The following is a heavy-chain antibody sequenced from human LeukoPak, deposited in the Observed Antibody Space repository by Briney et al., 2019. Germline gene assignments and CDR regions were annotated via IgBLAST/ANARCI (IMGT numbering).Heavy chain of an antibody. V-gene: IGHV4-39*01. CDR2: MYYRGNT. J-gene: IGHJ6*02. CDR3: ARTSSIAAHLGGYYYYYGMDV. D-gene: IGHD6-6*01. Sequence: WVRQAPGKGLEWIGSMYYRGNTNSNPSLKSRVTIFVDTSKNQFSLKLSSVTAADTAVYYCARTSSIAAHLGGYYYYYGMDVWGQGTTVTVSS.